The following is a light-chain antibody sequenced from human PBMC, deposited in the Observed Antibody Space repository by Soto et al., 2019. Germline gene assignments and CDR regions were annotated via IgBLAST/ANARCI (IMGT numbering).Light chain of an antibody. CDR2: SNN. J-gene: IGLJ2*01. CDR1: NSNIGTKT. V-gene: IGLV1-44*01. Sequence: QSVLSQPPSASGTPGQTVTISCSGSNSNIGTKTVNWFQHLPGTAPNLLMYSNNQRPSVVPDRFSGSTSGAAASLVISGLQEKDEGDYYRAAGDDLLDGVTFGGGTKLTVL. CDR3: AAGDDLLDGVT.